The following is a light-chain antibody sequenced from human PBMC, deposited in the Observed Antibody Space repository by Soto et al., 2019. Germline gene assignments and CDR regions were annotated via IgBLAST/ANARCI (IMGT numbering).Light chain of an antibody. CDR3: QQRHMWPIT. V-gene: IGKV3-11*01. Sequence: EIVLTQSPATLSLSPGERATLSCRASQNVSSYLAWYQQKPGQAPRLLIYDASNRATGIPARFSGSGSGTDFTITVSRLAPEDFAVYYCQQRHMWPITFGQGTRLEIK. J-gene: IGKJ5*01. CDR1: QNVSSY. CDR2: DAS.